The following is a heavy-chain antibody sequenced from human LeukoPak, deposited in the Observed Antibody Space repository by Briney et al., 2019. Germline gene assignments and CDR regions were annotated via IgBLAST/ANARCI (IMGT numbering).Heavy chain of an antibody. V-gene: IGHV3-30*18. Sequence: PGGSLRLSCAASGFSFSTYGMYWVRQSPGKGLDWVAAISNDGRNKNYADPGEGRFTISRDNSKNTLYLQVNSLRLEDTAVYYCAKGSGDYEYFDHWGQGTLVTVSS. CDR1: GFSFSTYG. D-gene: IGHD1-26*01. CDR2: ISNDGRNK. CDR3: AKGSGDYEYFDH. J-gene: IGHJ4*02.